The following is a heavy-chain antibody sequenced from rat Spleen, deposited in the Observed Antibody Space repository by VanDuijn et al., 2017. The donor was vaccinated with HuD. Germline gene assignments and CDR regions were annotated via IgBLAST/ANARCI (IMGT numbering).Heavy chain of an antibody. CDR2: ISPDGGST. CDR3: ARHSSGYGCMDA. J-gene: IGHJ4*01. CDR1: GFTFSSYW. V-gene: IGHV5-58*01. Sequence: EVQLVESGGGLVQPGRSLKLSCAASGFTFSSYWMYWIRQAPGEGLEWISSISPDGGSTYYPDSVKGRLTISRDNAENTVYLQMDRLRSEDTATYYCARHSSGYGCMDAWGQGASVTVSS. D-gene: IGHD4-3*01.